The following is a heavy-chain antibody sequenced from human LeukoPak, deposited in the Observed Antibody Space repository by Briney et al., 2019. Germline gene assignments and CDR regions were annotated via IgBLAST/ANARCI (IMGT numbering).Heavy chain of an antibody. CDR3: ARSSDHAFDI. V-gene: IGHV3-74*01. J-gene: IGHJ3*02. Sequence: GGSLRLSCSASGFIFSGYAMHWVRQAPGKGLVWVSRLTSDETPTYADPVRGRFTVSRDNSRNTLYLQMNSLRDEDTAVYYCARSSDHAFDIWGQGTMVTVSS. CDR1: GFIFSGYA. CDR2: LTSDETP.